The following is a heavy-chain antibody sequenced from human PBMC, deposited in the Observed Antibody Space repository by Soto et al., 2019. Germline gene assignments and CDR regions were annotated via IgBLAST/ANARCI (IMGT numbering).Heavy chain of an antibody. J-gene: IGHJ5*02. CDR2: ISYNTNNK. CDR1: GFTFSSYP. V-gene: IGHV3-30-3*01. Sequence: QVQLLESGGDLVQPGRSLRLSCAASGFTFSSYPMHWVRQAPCKGLEWVAFISYNTNNKQYADSVRGRFTISRDNGKKTVYLQMSSLRPEDTAVYYCARLPLAWGQGTLVTVSS. CDR3: ARLPLA.